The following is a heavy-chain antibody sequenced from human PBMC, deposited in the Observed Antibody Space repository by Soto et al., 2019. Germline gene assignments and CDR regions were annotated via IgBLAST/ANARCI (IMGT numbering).Heavy chain of an antibody. Sequence: SETLSLTCTVSGGSISSGDYYWSWIRQPPGKGLEWIGYIYYSGSTYYNPSLKSRVTISVDTSKNQFSLKLSSVTAADTAVYYCASLTYDFWSPFDYWGQGTLVTVSS. D-gene: IGHD3-3*01. CDR2: IYYSGST. V-gene: IGHV4-30-4*01. CDR3: ASLTYDFWSPFDY. CDR1: GGSISSGDYY. J-gene: IGHJ4*02.